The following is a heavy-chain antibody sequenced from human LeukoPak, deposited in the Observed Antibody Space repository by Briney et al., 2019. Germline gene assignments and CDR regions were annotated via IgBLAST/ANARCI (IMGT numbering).Heavy chain of an antibody. Sequence: SETLSLTCTVSGGSISSGGYYWSWIRQHPGKGLEWIGYIYYSGSAYYNPSLMSRVSISIDTSENQFSLKLSSVTAADTAVYYCASTHCASPSCYSYYYSGLDVWGQGTTVIVSS. D-gene: IGHD2-2*01. CDR1: GGSISSGGYY. V-gene: IGHV4-31*03. J-gene: IGHJ6*02. CDR3: ASTHCASPSCYSYYYSGLDV. CDR2: IYYSGSA.